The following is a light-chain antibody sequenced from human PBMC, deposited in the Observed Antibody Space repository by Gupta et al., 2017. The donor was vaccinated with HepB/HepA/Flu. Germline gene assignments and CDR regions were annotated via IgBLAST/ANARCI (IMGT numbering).Light chain of an antibody. CDR2: WSS. CDR1: QSDLHSSNNKNH. CDR3: QQFYSTPT. J-gene: IGKJ1*01. V-gene: IGKV4-1*01. Sequence: IVMTKTPDSLAVSLGERATINCKSSQSDLHSSNNKNHLSWYQKKSGLPPKLLIYWSSTRQSGVPDLCSGSGSETDFTLTISSLHAEDVAVYCCQQFYSTPTFGQGTKVEI.